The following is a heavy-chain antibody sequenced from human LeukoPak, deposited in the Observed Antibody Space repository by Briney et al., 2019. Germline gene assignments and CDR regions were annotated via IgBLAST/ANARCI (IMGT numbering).Heavy chain of an antibody. V-gene: IGHV3-7*01. CDR1: GLTFSSYW. J-gene: IGHJ6*02. CDR2: IKQDGSDK. CDR3: GSPKGMDV. Sequence: GGSLRLSCAASGLTFSSYWMSWVRQAPGKGLEWVANIKQDGSDKYYVDSVKGRFTISRDNAKNSLYLQMNSLRAEDTAVYYCGSPKGMDVRGQGTTVTVSS.